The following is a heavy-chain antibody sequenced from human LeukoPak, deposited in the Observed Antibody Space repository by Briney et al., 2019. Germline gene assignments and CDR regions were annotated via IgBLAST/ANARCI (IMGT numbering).Heavy chain of an antibody. CDR1: GFTFSSYG. CDR2: IWYDGSNK. Sequence: GRSLRLSCAASGFTFSSYGMHWVRQAPGKGLEWVAVIWYDGSNKYYADSVKGRFTISRDNSKNTLYLQMNSLRAEDTAVYYCAKDRDSSSCDYWGQGTLVTVSS. CDR3: AKDRDSSSCDY. V-gene: IGHV3-33*06. J-gene: IGHJ4*02. D-gene: IGHD3-22*01.